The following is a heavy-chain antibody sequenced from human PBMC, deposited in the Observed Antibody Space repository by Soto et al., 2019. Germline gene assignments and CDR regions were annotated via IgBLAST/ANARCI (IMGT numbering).Heavy chain of an antibody. CDR1: GFTFSTYN. CDR3: ASRFDH. V-gene: IGHV3-48*02. Sequence: GGSLRLSCAASGFTFSTYNMNWVRQAPGKGLEWLSDISSSGSTIHYADSVKGRFAISRDNAKNSLYLQMNSLRDEDTAVYYCASRFDHWGQGTLVTVSS. CDR2: ISSSGSTI. J-gene: IGHJ4*02.